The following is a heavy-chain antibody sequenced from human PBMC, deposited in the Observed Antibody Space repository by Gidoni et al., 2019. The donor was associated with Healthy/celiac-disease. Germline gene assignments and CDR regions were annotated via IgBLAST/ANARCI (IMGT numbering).Heavy chain of an antibody. V-gene: IGHV4-39*07. CDR1: GGSISSSSYY. D-gene: IGHD2-2*01. CDR3: ARDAWDETSHFRGGGDWFDP. CDR2: IYYSGST. J-gene: IGHJ5*02. Sequence: QLQLQESGPGLVKPSATLSLTCTVSGGSISSSSYYLGWIRQPPGKGLERIGSIYYSGSTYYNPSLKSRVTISVDTSKNQFSLKLSSVTAADTAVYYCARDAWDETSHFRGGGDWFDPWGQGTLVTVSS.